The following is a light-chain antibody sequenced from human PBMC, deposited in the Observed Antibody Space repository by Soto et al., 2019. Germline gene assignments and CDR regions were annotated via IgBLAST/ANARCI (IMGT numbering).Light chain of an antibody. V-gene: IGKV3-20*01. CDR3: QQHGRSPAT. CDR2: GAS. CDR1: QSVSSSY. Sequence: EIVLTQSPGTLSLSPGERATLSCRASQSVSSSYLAWYQQKPGQAPRLLIYGASSRATGIPDRFSGSGSGTDFTLTISRLEPEDFAGYYCQQHGRSPATFGGGTKVEIK. J-gene: IGKJ4*01.